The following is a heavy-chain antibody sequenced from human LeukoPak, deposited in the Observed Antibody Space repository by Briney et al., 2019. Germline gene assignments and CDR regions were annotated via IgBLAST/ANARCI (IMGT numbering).Heavy chain of an antibody. D-gene: IGHD2-2*01. Sequence: GGSLRLSCAASAFTFSSYSMNWVRQAPGKGLEWVSYISSSGSTTYYADSVKGRFTISRDNAKNSLYLQMNSLRAEDTALYYCASYCSTTSCYAVDYWGQGTLVTVSS. J-gene: IGHJ4*02. V-gene: IGHV3-48*01. CDR2: ISSSGSTT. CDR3: ASYCSTTSCYAVDY. CDR1: AFTFSSYS.